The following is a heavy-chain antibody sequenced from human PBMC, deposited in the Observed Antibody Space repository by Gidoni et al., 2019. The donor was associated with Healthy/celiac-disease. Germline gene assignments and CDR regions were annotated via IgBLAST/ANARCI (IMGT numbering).Heavy chain of an antibody. D-gene: IGHD2-2*01. CDR3: AKDGGYCSSTSCYTGWFDP. Sequence: EVQLLESGGGLVQPGGSLRLSCAASGFTFSSYAMSWVRQAPGKGLEWVSAISGSGGSTYYADSVKGRFTISRDNSKNTLYLQMNSLRAEDTAVYYCAKDGGYCSSTSCYTGWFDPWGQGTLVTVSS. J-gene: IGHJ5*02. CDR2: ISGSGGST. CDR1: GFTFSSYA. V-gene: IGHV3-23*01.